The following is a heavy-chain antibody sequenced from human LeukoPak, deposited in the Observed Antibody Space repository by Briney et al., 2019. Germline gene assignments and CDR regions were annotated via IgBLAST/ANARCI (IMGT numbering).Heavy chain of an antibody. CDR2: IYHSGST. D-gene: IGHD3-22*01. J-gene: IGHJ1*01. CDR1: GGSISSNNW. Sequence: PSGTLSLTCAVSGGSISSNNWRWLVRQPPGKRLEWIGVIYHSGSTNYTPSLKSRVTISVDKSKSKFYLRLSSVTAADTAVYYWARCYYYDRSGYYNYYCQHWGESTLVTVSS. CDR3: ARCYYYDRSGYYNYYCQH. V-gene: IGHV4-4*02.